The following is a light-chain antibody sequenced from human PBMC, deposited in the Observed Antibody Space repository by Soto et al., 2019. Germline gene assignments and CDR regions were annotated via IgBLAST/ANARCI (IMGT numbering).Light chain of an antibody. Sequence: QSALTQPASVSGFPGQSITISCTGTKNDVGLYDYVSWYQQHPGEAPKLMIYGVTNRPSGVSNRFSGSKSGNTASLTISGLQAEDEADYYCSSYTSSTTPVFGGGTKVTVL. CDR3: SSYTSSTTPV. CDR2: GVT. CDR1: KNDVGLYDY. V-gene: IGLV2-14*01. J-gene: IGLJ3*02.